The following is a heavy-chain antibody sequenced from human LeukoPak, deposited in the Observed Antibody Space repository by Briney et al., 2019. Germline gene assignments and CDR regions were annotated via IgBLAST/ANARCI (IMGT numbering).Heavy chain of an antibody. Sequence: PSETLSLTCTVSGGSISSGDYYWSWIRQPPGKGLEWIGYIYYSGSTYYNPSLKSRVTISVDTSKNQFSLKLSSVTAADTAVYYCARWGTMVRGVHRAHFDYWAREPWSPSPQ. CDR2: IYYSGST. D-gene: IGHD3-10*01. V-gene: IGHV4-30-4*01. J-gene: IGHJ4*02. CDR1: GGSISSGDYY. CDR3: ARWGTMVRGVHRAHFDY.